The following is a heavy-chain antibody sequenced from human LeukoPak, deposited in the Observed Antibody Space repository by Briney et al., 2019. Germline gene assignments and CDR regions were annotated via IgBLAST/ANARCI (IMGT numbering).Heavy chain of an antibody. V-gene: IGHV4-59*01. Sequence: KTSETLSLTCTVSGGSISSYYWSWIRQPPGKGLEWIGYIYYSGSTNYNPSLKSRVTISVDTSKNQFSLKLSSVTAADTAVYYCARDQDTVHLWGQGTLVTVSS. CDR1: GGSISSYY. CDR3: ARDQDTVHL. J-gene: IGHJ4*02. D-gene: IGHD2-2*02. CDR2: IYYSGST.